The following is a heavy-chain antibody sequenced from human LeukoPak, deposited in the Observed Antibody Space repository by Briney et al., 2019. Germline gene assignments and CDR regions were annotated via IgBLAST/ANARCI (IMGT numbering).Heavy chain of an antibody. Sequence: PGGSLRLSCAASGFTFSDYNMNWVRQAPGKGLEWVSYISSSSSTIYYADSVKGRFTISRDNAKNSLDLQMNSLRAEDTAVYYCARDLVHDSSGYYYWGQGTLVTVSS. CDR3: ARDLVHDSSGYYY. J-gene: IGHJ4*02. V-gene: IGHV3-48*04. D-gene: IGHD3-22*01. CDR2: ISSSSSTI. CDR1: GFTFSDYN.